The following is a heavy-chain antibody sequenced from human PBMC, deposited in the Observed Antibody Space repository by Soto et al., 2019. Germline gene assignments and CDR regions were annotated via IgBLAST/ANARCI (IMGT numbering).Heavy chain of an antibody. D-gene: IGHD2-2*01. V-gene: IGHV3-15*01. Sequence: EVQLVESGGGLVKPGGSLRLSCAASGFTFSHVWMTWVRQAPGKGLEWVGSIKRKSDGGTADSAAPVKGRFTISRDDLKATLYLQMNSLEIEDTAVYYCAADAYCSSNTCPGALDIWGRGTMVTVSS. CDR3: AADAYCSSNTCPGALDI. CDR2: IKRKSDGGTA. J-gene: IGHJ3*02. CDR1: GFTFSHVW.